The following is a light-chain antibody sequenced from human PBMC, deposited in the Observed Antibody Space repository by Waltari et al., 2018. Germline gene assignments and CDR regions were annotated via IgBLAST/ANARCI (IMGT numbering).Light chain of an antibody. V-gene: IGKV1-5*03. CDR3: QQYYTYPLT. CDR1: QSISSW. CDR2: KAS. J-gene: IGKJ4*01. Sequence: DIQMTQSPSTLSASVGDRVTITYRASQSISSWLAWYQQKPGKAPNLLIYKASSLESGVPSRFSGSGSGTEFTLTISSLQPDDFATYYCQQYYTYPLTFGGGTKVEIK.